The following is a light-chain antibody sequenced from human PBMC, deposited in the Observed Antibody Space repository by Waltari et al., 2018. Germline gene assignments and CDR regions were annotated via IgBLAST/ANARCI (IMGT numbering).Light chain of an antibody. CDR2: WAS. CDR1: HCCLVSTDEKNC. CDR3: QEYYSIRT. Sequence: HCCLVSTDEKNCFATCRRKPGQPPKLLLYWASARHSGQPDRVGGSRSVIDFTLTIRSLQAKDVVIYYCQEYYSIRTFGQGTRFEIK. J-gene: IGKJ1*01. V-gene: IGKV4-1*01.